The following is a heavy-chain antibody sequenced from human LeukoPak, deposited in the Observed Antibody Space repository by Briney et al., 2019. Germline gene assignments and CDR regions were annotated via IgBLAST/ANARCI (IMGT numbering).Heavy chain of an antibody. CDR2: ISTGSSTT. Sequence: PGGSLRLSCAASEFAFSTYNMNWVRQAPGKGLEWASYISTGSSTTYYADSVKGRFTISRDNVENSLYLQMNSLRDEDTAVYYCARVAAGYAVNYFDYWGQGTLVTVSS. CDR3: ARVAAGYAVNYFDY. CDR1: EFAFSTYN. J-gene: IGHJ4*02. V-gene: IGHV3-48*02. D-gene: IGHD6-13*01.